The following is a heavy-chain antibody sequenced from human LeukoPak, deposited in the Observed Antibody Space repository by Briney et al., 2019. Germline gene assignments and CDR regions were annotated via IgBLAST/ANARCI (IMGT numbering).Heavy chain of an antibody. CDR2: IHYSGNT. V-gene: IGHV4-59*01. CDR3: ARVYTSAWTHDY. D-gene: IGHD6-19*01. Sequence: PETLSLTCTVSGGSIGTNYWSWIRQPPGKGLEWVGYIHYSGNTDYNPYLKSRVTMSIDTSKKQFSLQLSSVTAADTAAYYCARVYTSAWTHDYWGQGTLVTVSS. CDR1: GGSIGTNY. J-gene: IGHJ4*02.